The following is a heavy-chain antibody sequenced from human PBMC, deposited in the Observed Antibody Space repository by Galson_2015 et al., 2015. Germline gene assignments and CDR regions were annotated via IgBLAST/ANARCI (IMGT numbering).Heavy chain of an antibody. CDR2: IYYSGST. CDR1: GGSTNSGSYY. V-gene: IGHV4-39*01. CDR3: ARLTLGGAYDI. Sequence: SETLSLTCSVSGGSTNSGSYYWGWIRQPPGKGLEWIGSIYYSGSTYYKPSLKSRVTISIDTSKNQFSLKLSSVTAADTAVYYCARLTLGGAYDIWGQGTMVTVSS. D-gene: IGHD3-16*01. J-gene: IGHJ3*02.